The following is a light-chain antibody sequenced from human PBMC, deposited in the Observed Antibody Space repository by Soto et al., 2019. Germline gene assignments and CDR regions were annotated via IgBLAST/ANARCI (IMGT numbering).Light chain of an antibody. Sequence: QSVLTQPASVSGSPGQSITLSCTGTSSDVGGYNYVSWYQQHPGKAPKLMIYEVSNRPSGVSNRFSGSKSGNTASLTISGLQAEDEADYYCNSYASSGTLVFGTGTQLTVL. CDR2: EVS. J-gene: IGLJ1*01. CDR3: NSYASSGTLV. CDR1: SSDVGGYNY. V-gene: IGLV2-14*01.